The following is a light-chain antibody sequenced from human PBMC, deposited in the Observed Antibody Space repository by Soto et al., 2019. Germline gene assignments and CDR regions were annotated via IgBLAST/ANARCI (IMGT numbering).Light chain of an antibody. J-gene: IGLJ2*01. CDR2: EVS. V-gene: IGLV2-8*01. CDR1: SSDVGGYNY. Sequence: QSALTQPPSASGSPGQSVTISCPGTSSDVGGYNYVSWYQQHPGKAPKLMIYEVSKRPSGVPDRFSGSKSGNTASLTVSGLQSEDEADYYVSSNAGSNNDVVFGGGTKLPVL. CDR3: SSNAGSNNDVV.